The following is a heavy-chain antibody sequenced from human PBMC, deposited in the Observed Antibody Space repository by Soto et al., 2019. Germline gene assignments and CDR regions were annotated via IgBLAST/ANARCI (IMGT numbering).Heavy chain of an antibody. CDR3: AKDIEEVVYYYGMDV. D-gene: IGHD1-26*01. J-gene: IGHJ6*02. V-gene: IGHV3-30*18. CDR2: ISDDGHKI. Sequence: PGGSLRLSCAASGFTFSSFGMHWVRQAPGKGLEWVALISDDGHKIYYGDSVKGRVTIFRDNSNNTLFLQMNSLRPEDTAVYYCAKDIEEVVYYYGMDVWGQGTTVTVSS. CDR1: GFTFSSFG.